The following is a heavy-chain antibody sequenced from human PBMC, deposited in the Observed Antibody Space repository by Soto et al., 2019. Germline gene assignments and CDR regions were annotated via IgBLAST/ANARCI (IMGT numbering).Heavy chain of an antibody. CDR2: IWYDGSNK. Sequence: GGSLRLSCAASGFTFSSYGMHWVRQAPGKGLEWVAVIWYDGSNKYYADSVKGRFTISRDNSKNTLYLQMNSLRAEETAVYYCARVLDFGYSSSWYYYYGMDVWGQGTTVTVSS. CDR1: GFTFSSYG. V-gene: IGHV3-33*01. CDR3: ARVLDFGYSSSWYYYYGMDV. D-gene: IGHD6-13*01. J-gene: IGHJ6*02.